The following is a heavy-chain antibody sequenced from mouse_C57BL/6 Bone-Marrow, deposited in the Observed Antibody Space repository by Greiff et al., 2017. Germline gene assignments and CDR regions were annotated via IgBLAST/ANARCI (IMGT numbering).Heavy chain of an antibody. Sequence: EVQRVESGGDLVKPGGSLKLSCAASGFTFSSYGMSWVRQTPDKRLEWVATISSGGSYTYYPDSVKGRFTISRDNAKNTLYLQMSSLKSEDTAMYYCARHQYYYGSSYDYWGQGTTLTVSS. V-gene: IGHV5-6*01. CDR3: ARHQYYYGSSYDY. J-gene: IGHJ2*01. CDR2: ISSGGSYT. CDR1: GFTFSSYG. D-gene: IGHD1-1*01.